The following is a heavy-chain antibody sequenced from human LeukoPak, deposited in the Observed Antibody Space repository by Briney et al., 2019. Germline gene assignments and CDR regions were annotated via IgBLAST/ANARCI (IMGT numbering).Heavy chain of an antibody. Sequence: PSETLSLTCTVSGGSISSYYWSWIRQPAGKGLEWIGRIYTSGSTNYNPSLKSRVTMPVDTSKNQFSLKLSSVTAADTAVYYCARAGADLDYDILTGYYYYYMDVWGKGTTVTVSS. D-gene: IGHD3-9*01. J-gene: IGHJ6*03. V-gene: IGHV4-4*07. CDR3: ARAGADLDYDILTGYYYYYMDV. CDR1: GGSISSYY. CDR2: IYTSGST.